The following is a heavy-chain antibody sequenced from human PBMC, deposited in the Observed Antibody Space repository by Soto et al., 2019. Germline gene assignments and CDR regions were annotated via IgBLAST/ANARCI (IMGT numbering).Heavy chain of an antibody. D-gene: IGHD2-15*01. V-gene: IGHV3-53*02. J-gene: IGHJ5*02. CDR1: GFTVSSNY. CDR3: ARVGGSYSSWFAP. Sequence: EVQLVETGGGLIQPGGSLRLSCAASGFTVSSNYMSWVRQAPGKGLEWVSVIYSGGSTYYADSVKGRFTISRDNSRNPRNLKRNGRGAEDTAWYYCARVGGSYSSWFAPGGQGPLATVS. CDR2: IYSGGST.